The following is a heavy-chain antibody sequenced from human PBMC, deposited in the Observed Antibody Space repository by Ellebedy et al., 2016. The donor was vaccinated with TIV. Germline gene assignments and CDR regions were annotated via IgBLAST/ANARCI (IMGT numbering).Heavy chain of an antibody. CDR1: GYTFTSYY. V-gene: IGHV1-2*02. D-gene: IGHD2-2*01. J-gene: IGHJ6*02. CDR2: INPNSGGT. CDR3: ATAGPSVVVPAAMYYYYGMDV. Sequence: ASVKVSCXASGYTFTSYYMHWVRQAPGQGLEWMGWINPNSGGTNYAQKFQGRVTMTRDTSISTAYMELSRLRSDDTAVYYCATAGPSVVVPAAMYYYYGMDVWGQGTTVTVSS.